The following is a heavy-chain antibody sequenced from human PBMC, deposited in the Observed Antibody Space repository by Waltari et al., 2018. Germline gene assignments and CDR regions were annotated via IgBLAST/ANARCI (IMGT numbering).Heavy chain of an antibody. V-gene: IGHV3-23*01. CDR2: IRGSGCST. D-gene: IGHD2-15*01. J-gene: IGHJ4*02. Sequence: EVQLLESGGGLVQPGGSLRLSCAASGFTFSSYAMSWVRQAPGKGLEWVSAIRGSGCSTYYADALKGRFTISRDKSKNTLYLQMNSLRAEDTAVYYCAKDRGGYCSGGSCFYYFDYWGQGTLVTVSS. CDR3: AKDRGGYCSGGSCFYYFDY. CDR1: GFTFSSYA.